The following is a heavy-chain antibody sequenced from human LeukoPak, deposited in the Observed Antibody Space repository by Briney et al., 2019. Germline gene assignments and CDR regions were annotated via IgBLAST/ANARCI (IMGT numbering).Heavy chain of an antibody. CDR3: ARAGFTFSDYFGSFFDY. J-gene: IGHJ4*02. D-gene: IGHD3-10*01. CDR2: ISSSSSYI. CDR1: GFTFSSYY. V-gene: IGHV3-21*01. Sequence: PGGSLRLSCEASGFTFSSYYMNWVRQAPGKGLEWVSSISSSSSYIFYADSVKGRFTISRDNAKNSLYLQMNSLRAEDTAVYYCARAGFTFSDYFGSFFDYWGQGTLVTVSS.